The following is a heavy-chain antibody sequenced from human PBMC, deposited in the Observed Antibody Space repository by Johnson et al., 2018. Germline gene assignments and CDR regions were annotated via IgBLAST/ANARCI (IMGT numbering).Heavy chain of an antibody. CDR1: GGTFSSYA. V-gene: IGHV1-69*01. Sequence: QVQLVESGAEVKKPGSSVKVSCKASGGTFSSYAISWVRQAPGQGLEWMGGIIPIFGTANYAQKFQGRVTITADESTSTAYMELSSLRSEDPAVYYCAKDTAVAGHYYYYYYMGVWGKGTTVTGS. CDR2: IIPIFGTA. D-gene: IGHD6-19*01. CDR3: AKDTAVAGHYYYYYYMGV. J-gene: IGHJ6*03.